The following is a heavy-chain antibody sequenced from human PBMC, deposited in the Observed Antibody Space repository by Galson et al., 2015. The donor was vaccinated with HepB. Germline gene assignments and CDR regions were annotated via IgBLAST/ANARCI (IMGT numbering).Heavy chain of an antibody. Sequence: CAISGDSVSSNSAVWNRIRQSPSRGLEWLGRTYYRSKWSNDYAVSMKSRMTINVDTSKNQLSLQMTSVTPEDTAVYYCAYGVDVWGQGTTVTVSS. CDR3: AYGVDV. J-gene: IGHJ6*02. CDR2: TYYRSKWSN. CDR1: GDSVSSNSAV. V-gene: IGHV6-1*01.